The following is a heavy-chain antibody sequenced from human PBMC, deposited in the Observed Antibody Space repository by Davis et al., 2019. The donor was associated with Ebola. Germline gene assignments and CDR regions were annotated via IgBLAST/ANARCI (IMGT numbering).Heavy chain of an antibody. D-gene: IGHD3-10*01. J-gene: IGHJ6*03. CDR3: ASGEYYYYYYKDV. CDR2: IYYSGST. CDR1: GGSISSYY. Sequence: PSETLSLTCNVSGGSISSYYWSWIRQPPGKGLEWIGYIYYSGSTNYNPSLKSRFTISVDTSKNQFSLKLSSVTAADTAVYYCASGEYYYYYYKDVWGKGTTVTVSS. V-gene: IGHV4-59*08.